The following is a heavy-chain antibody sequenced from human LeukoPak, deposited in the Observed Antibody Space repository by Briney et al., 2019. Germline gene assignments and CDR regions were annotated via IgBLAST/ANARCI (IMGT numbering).Heavy chain of an antibody. J-gene: IGHJ5*02. CDR3: ARAPAPNYDFWSGHGARQYNWFDP. D-gene: IGHD3-3*01. Sequence: SETLSLTCAVYGGSFSGYYWSWIRQPPGKGLEWIGEINHSGSTNYNPSLKSRVTISVDTSKNQFSLKLSSVTAADTAVYYCARAPAPNYDFWSGHGARQYNWFDPWGQGTLVIVSS. CDR2: INHSGST. V-gene: IGHV4-34*01. CDR1: GGSFSGYY.